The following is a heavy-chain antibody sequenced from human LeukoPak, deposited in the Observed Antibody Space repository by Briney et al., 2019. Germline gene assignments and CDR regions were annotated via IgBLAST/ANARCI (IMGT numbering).Heavy chain of an antibody. D-gene: IGHD2-15*01. CDR1: GGSFSGYY. J-gene: IGHJ4*02. CDR3: ARGPHCSGGSCYSPAFDY. V-gene: IGHV4-34*01. Sequence: SETLSLTCAGYGGSFSGYYWSWIRQPPGRGLEWIGEINHGGSTNYNPSLKSRVTMSVDTSKNQFSLKVTSVTAADTAVYYCARGPHCSGGSCYSPAFDYWGQGTLVTVSS. CDR2: INHGGST.